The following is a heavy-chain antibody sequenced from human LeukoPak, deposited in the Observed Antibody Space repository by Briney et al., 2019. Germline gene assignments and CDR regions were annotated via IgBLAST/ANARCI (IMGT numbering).Heavy chain of an antibody. Sequence: GSSVKVSCKASGGTFSSYAISWVRQAPGQGLEWMGGIIPIFGTANYAQKFQGRVTITTDESTSTAYMELSRLRSDDTAVYYCATFGASVVWGQGTLVTVSS. J-gene: IGHJ4*02. CDR3: ATFGASVV. D-gene: IGHD4/OR15-4a*01. V-gene: IGHV1-69*05. CDR1: GGTFSSYA. CDR2: IIPIFGTA.